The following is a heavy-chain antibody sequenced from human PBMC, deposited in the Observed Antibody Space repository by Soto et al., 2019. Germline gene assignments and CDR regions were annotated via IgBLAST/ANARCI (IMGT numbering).Heavy chain of an antibody. V-gene: IGHV3-33*01. Sequence: GWSLRLSCTASLFTISTSGMHLVLQAPGKGLEWVAVIWYDGGNKYSTDSVKGRFTISRDNSKNTVYLQMNSLRAEDTAVYYCARGNWNSGYFEHWGRGTLVTVSS. CDR3: ARGNWNSGYFEH. J-gene: IGHJ1*01. D-gene: IGHD1-7*01. CDR2: IWYDGGNK. CDR1: LFTISTSG.